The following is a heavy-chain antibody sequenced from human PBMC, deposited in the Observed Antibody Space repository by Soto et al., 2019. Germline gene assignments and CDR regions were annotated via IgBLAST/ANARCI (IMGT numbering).Heavy chain of an antibody. CDR3: ARGGQQLVYYGMDV. CDR2: IIPIFGTA. J-gene: IGHJ6*02. V-gene: IGHV1-69*13. D-gene: IGHD6-13*01. Sequence: SVKVSCKASGGTFSSYAISWVRQAPGQGLEWMGGIIPIFGTANYAQKFQGRVTITADESTSTAYMELSSLRPEDTAVYYCARGGQQLVYYGMDVWGQGTTVTVSS. CDR1: GGTFSSYA.